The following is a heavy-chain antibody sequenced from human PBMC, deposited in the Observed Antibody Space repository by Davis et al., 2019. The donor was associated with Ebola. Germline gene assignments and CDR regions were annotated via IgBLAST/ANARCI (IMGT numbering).Heavy chain of an antibody. CDR1: GGSISSYY. Sequence: MPSETLSLTCTVSGGSISSYYWSWIRQPPGKGLEWIGYIYYSGSTNYNPSLKSRVTISVDTSKNQFSLKLSSVTAADTAVYYCASRSRGYCSSTSCSLGAHWGQGTLVTVSS. J-gene: IGHJ4*02. CDR2: IYYSGST. D-gene: IGHD2-2*01. V-gene: IGHV4-59*12. CDR3: ASRSRGYCSSTSCSLGAH.